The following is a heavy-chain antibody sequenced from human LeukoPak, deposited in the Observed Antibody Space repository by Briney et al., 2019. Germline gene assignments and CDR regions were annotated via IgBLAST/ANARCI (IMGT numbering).Heavy chain of an antibody. V-gene: IGHV3-30-3*01. CDR2: ISYDGINK. CDR1: GFTFSSYA. J-gene: IGHJ6*03. D-gene: IGHD2-15*01. CDR3: ARVGEDCSGGRCYSWYNYYYMDV. Sequence: GGSLRLSCAASGFTFSSYAMHWVRQAPGKGLEWVAVISYDGINKYYADSVKGRFTISSDNSKNTLYLQMNSLRPEDTAVYYCARVGEDCSGGRCYSWYNYYYMDVWGKGTTVTVSS.